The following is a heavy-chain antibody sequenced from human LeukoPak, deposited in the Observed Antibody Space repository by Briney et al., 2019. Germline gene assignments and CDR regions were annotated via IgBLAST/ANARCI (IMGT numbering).Heavy chain of an antibody. CDR3: ARDSDTSDWAWVY. V-gene: IGHV1-3*01. D-gene: IGHD6-19*01. J-gene: IGHJ4*02. CDR1: GYTFTSYS. Sequence: EGSVKVSCKPSGYTFTSYSKYTIHSVPQAPGQRLEWMGWINAGIGETRYSQKFQGRVTFTGDTSASTVYMELNSLISEDTAVYYCARDSDTSDWAWVYWGQGTLVTVSS. CDR2: INAGIGET.